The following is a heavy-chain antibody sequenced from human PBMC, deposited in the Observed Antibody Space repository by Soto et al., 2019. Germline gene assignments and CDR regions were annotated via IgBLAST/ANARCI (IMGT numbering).Heavy chain of an antibody. Sequence: QVQLVESGGGVVQPGRSLRLTCAASGFIFSGSGMHWVRQAPGKGLEWVALVSNDGIRKYYGDSVKGPFTISRDNAENTLYLQMNSMRAEDTAVYYCARWVGGSMYDNSGKYDSWGQGTLVTVSS. CDR2: VSNDGIRK. V-gene: IGHV3-30*03. CDR3: ARWVGGSMYDNSGKYDS. J-gene: IGHJ5*01. D-gene: IGHD3-22*01. CDR1: GFIFSGSG.